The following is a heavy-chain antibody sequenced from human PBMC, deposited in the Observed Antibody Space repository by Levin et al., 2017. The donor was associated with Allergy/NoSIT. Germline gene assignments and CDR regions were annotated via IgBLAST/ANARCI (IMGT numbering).Heavy chain of an antibody. CDR1: GFTFSSYS. CDR2: ISSSSSYI. J-gene: IGHJ4*02. Sequence: SGGSLRLSCAASGFTFSSYSMNWVRQAPGKGLEWVSSISSSSSYIYYADSVKGRFTISRDNAKNSLYLQMNSLRAEDTAVYYCARGQGYSGYARLEYFDYWGQGTLVTVSS. V-gene: IGHV3-21*01. D-gene: IGHD5-12*01. CDR3: ARGQGYSGYARLEYFDY.